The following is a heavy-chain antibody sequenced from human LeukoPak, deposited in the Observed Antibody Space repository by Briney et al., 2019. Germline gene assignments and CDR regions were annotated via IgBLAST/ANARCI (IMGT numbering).Heavy chain of an antibody. CDR2: IKQDGTEK. CDR1: GFTFTTYW. Sequence: GESLRLSCAASGFTFTTYWMSWVRQPPGKGLEWVANIKQDGTEKYYVDSVKGRFTISRDNAKNSLYLQMNSLRVEDTAVYYCAKDQTALKSYYYDSSGGPHDYWGQGTLVTVSS. V-gene: IGHV3-7*01. CDR3: AKDQTALKSYYYDSSGGPHDY. J-gene: IGHJ4*02. D-gene: IGHD3-22*01.